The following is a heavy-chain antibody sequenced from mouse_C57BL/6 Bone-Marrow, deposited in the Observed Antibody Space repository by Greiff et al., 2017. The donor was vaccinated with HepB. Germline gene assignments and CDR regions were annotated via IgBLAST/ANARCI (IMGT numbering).Heavy chain of an antibody. J-gene: IGHJ2*01. CDR1: GYTFTDYY. CDR2: INPYNGGT. Sequence: EVQLQQSGPVLVKPGASVKMSCKASGYTFTDYYMNWVKQSHGKSLEWIGVINPYNGGTSYNQKFKGKATLTVDKSSSTAYMELNSLTSEDSAVYYCARDGDGSSLYYFDYWGQGTTLTVSS. D-gene: IGHD1-1*01. V-gene: IGHV1-19*01. CDR3: ARDGDGSSLYYFDY.